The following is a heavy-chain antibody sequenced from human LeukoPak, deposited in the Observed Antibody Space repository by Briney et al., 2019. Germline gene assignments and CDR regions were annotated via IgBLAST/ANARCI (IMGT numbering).Heavy chain of an antibody. Sequence: PGGSLRLSCAASGFSFSSAYMSWVRHAPGKGLEWIGRIKSKSDGGTTDYAAPVKGRFIISRDDSKNTLYVQMYGLKTEDTAVYYCSTDAGYSSRWYNYWGQGILVTVSA. CDR1: GFSFSSAY. D-gene: IGHD6-13*01. V-gene: IGHV3-15*01. CDR2: IKSKSDGGTT. J-gene: IGHJ4*02. CDR3: STDAGYSSRWYNY.